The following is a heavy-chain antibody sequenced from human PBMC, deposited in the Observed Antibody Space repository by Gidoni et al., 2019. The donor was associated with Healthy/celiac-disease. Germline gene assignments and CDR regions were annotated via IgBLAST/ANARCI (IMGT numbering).Heavy chain of an antibody. CDR1: GFTFSSYA. CDR2: ISGSGGST. CDR3: AKDNRPYSSGWYWTPSGD. Sequence: EVQLLESGGGLVQPGGSLRLSCAASGFTFSSYAMSWVRQAPGKGLEWVSAISGSGGSTYYADSVKGRFTISRDNSKNTLYLQMNSLRAEDTAVYYCAKDNRPYSSGWYWTPSGDWGQGTLVTVSS. J-gene: IGHJ4*02. V-gene: IGHV3-23*01. D-gene: IGHD6-19*01.